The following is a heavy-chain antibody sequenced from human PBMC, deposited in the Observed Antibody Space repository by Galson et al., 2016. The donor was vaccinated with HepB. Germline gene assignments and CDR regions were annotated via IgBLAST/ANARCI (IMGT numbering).Heavy chain of an antibody. Sequence: SLRLSCAGSGFTFSNFWMTWVRQAPGKGPEWVGNIKEDGSETYYVASVRGRFTISRDNAKNSLYLQMNRLRAEDTAVYYCARDSLGDYLYDYWGQGTLVTVSS. CDR2: IKEDGSET. V-gene: IGHV3-7*01. CDR1: GFTFSNFW. CDR3: ARDSLGDYLYDY. J-gene: IGHJ4*02. D-gene: IGHD4-17*01.